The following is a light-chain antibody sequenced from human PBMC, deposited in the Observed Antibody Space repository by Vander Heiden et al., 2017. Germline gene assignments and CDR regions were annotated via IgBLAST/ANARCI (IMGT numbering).Light chain of an antibody. V-gene: IGKV1-8*01. J-gene: IGKJ1*01. CDR3: QQYYSYPRT. CDR2: AAS. Sequence: IRMTQSPSSFSASTGDRVTITCRASQGISSYLAWYQQKPGKAPKLLIYAASTLQSGVPSRFSGSGSGTDFTLTISCLQSEDFATYYCQQYYSYPRTFGQGTKVEIK. CDR1: QGISSY.